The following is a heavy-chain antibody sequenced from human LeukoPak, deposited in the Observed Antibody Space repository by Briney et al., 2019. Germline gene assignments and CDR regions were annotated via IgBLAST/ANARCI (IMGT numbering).Heavy chain of an antibody. J-gene: IGHJ4*02. V-gene: IGHV4-39*07. D-gene: IGHD6-13*01. Sequence: SETLSLTCTVSSDSISINTHYWGWIRQPPGKGLEWIGSIYSSGYTYYNPSLKSRVTISVDTSNNQVSLKLTSVNAADTAVYYCARGRYLTTSGGAAAGFLDYWGQGSLVTVST. CDR1: SDSISINTHY. CDR3: ARGRYLTTSGGAAAGFLDY. CDR2: IYSSGYT.